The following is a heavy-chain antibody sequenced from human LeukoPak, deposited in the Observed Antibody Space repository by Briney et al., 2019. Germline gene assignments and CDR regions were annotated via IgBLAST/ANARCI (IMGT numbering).Heavy chain of an antibody. CDR3: ARGHYDSSGSPYFDY. J-gene: IGHJ4*02. CDR1: GGFFSGYY. D-gene: IGHD3-22*01. V-gene: IGHV4-34*01. CDR2: INHSGST. Sequence: SETLSLTCAVYGGFFSGYYWSWLRQPPGKGLEWIGEINHSGSTNYNPSLKSRVTISVDTSKDQFSLKLSSVTAADTAVYYCARGHYDSSGSPYFDYWGQGTLVTVSS.